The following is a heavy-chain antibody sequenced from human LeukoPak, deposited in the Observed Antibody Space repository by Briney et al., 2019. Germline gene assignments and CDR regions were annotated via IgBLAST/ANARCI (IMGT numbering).Heavy chain of an antibody. J-gene: IGHJ4*02. Sequence: GGSLRLSCAASGFTVSSNYMSWVRQAPGKGLEWVSVIYSGVNTYYADSVKGRFTISRDNSKNTLYLQMNSLRAEDTAVYYCARLDGSYRAFDYWGQGTLVTVSA. V-gene: IGHV3-53*01. D-gene: IGHD1-26*01. CDR2: IYSGVNT. CDR1: GFTVSSNY. CDR3: ARLDGSYRAFDY.